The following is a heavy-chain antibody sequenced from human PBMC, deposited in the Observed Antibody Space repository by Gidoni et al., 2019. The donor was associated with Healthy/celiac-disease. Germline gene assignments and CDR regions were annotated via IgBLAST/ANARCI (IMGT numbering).Heavy chain of an antibody. CDR3: ASGGSSGWYET. V-gene: IGHV1-69*02. Sequence: QVQLVQSGAEVKKPGSSVKVSCKASGGTFSSYTISWVRQAPGQGLEWMGRIIPILGIANYAQKFQGRVTITADKSTSTAYMELSSLRSEDTAVYYCASGGSSGWYETWGQGTLVTVSS. CDR2: IIPILGIA. D-gene: IGHD6-19*01. CDR1: GGTFSSYT. J-gene: IGHJ5*02.